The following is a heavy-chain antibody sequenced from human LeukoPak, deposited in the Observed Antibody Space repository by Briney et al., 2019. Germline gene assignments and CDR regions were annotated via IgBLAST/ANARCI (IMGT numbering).Heavy chain of an antibody. D-gene: IGHD3-10*01. V-gene: IGHV4-59*12. CDR1: GGSLSSYS. CDR3: AGDYGSGSYRFDY. Sequence: PSETLSLTCTVSGGSLSSYSWSWVRQPPGRGLEWIGYIYYSGNTIYNPSLKSRVTMSLDTSKNQFSLKLSSVTAADTAVYYCAGDYGSGSYRFDYWGQGILVTVSS. J-gene: IGHJ4*02. CDR2: IYYSGNT.